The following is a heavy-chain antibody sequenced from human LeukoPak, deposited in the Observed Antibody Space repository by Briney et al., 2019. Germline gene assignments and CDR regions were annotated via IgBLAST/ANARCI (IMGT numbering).Heavy chain of an antibody. V-gene: IGHV4-31*03. J-gene: IGHJ5*02. Sequence: SQTLSLTCTVSGGSISSGGYYWSWIRQHPGKGLEWIGYIYYSGSTYYNPSLKSRVTISVDTSKNQFSLKLSSVTAADTAVYYCARGPRSSWFPGWFDPWGQGTLVTVSS. CDR3: ARGPRSSWFPGWFDP. CDR1: GGSISSGGYY. CDR2: IYYSGST. D-gene: IGHD6-13*01.